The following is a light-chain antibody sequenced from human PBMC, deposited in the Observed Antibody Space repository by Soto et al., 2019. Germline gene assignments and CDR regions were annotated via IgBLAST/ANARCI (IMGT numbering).Light chain of an antibody. CDR3: QQYNSYSAK. CDR2: DAS. Sequence: AIQMTQSPSSLSASLGDRVTITCLASQGIGNDLGWYQQKPGKAPKLLIYDASSLESGVPSRFSGSGSGTEFTLTISSLQPDDFATYYCQQYNSYSAKFGQGTKVDIK. J-gene: IGKJ1*01. V-gene: IGKV1-13*02. CDR1: QGIGND.